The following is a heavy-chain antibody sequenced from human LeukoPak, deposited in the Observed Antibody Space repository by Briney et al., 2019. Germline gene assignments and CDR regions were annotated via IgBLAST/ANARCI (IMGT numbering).Heavy chain of an antibody. CDR2: ISWNGGTI. Sequence: GGSLRLSCAASGFTFHDYAMHWVRQAPGKGLEGVSGISWNGGTIDYADSVKGRFTISRDKAKNCLYLQMNSLRPEDMALYYCAKGPTYSSSSLFDYWGQGILVAVSS. J-gene: IGHJ4*02. CDR3: AKGPTYSSSSLFDY. D-gene: IGHD6-6*01. CDR1: GFTFHDYA. V-gene: IGHV3-9*03.